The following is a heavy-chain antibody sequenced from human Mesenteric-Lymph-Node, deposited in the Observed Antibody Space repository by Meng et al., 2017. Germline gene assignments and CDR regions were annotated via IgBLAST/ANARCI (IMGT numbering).Heavy chain of an antibody. CDR1: GGTFSSYA. J-gene: IGHJ4*02. D-gene: IGHD6-13*01. Sequence: SVKVSCKASGGTFSSYAISWVRQAPGQGLEWMGGIIPIFGTANYAQKFQGRVTITADESTSTAYMELSSLRSEDTAVYYCARVIAAAGRSGRRYFDYWGQGTLVTVSS. CDR3: ARVIAAAGRSGRRYFDY. V-gene: IGHV1-69*13. CDR2: IIPIFGTA.